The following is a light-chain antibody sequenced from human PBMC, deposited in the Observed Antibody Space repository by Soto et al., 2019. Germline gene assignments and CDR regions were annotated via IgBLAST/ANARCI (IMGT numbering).Light chain of an antibody. Sequence: EIVMTQSPATLSVSPGARATLSCRASQSVSNNLAWYPQKPGQAPRLLIYAASTRATGIPARFSCSGSGTEFTLNISSLQSEDFAVYYCQQYKNWPPLTFGGGTKVE. CDR2: AAS. V-gene: IGKV3-15*01. J-gene: IGKJ4*01. CDR3: QQYKNWPPLT. CDR1: QSVSNN.